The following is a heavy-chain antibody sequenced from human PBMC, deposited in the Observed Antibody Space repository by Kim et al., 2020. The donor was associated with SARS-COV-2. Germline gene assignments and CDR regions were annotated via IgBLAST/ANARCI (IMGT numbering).Heavy chain of an antibody. V-gene: IGHV4-59*08. CDR3: ARHPDYDFWSGSRTGGWFDP. CDR2: IYYSGST. Sequence: SETLSLTCTVSGGSISSYYWSWIRQPPGKGLEWIGYIYYSGSTNYNPSLKSRVTISVDTSKNQFSLKLSSVTAADTAVYYCARHPDYDFWSGSRTGGWFDPWGQGTLVPVSS. CDR1: GGSISSYY. J-gene: IGHJ5*02. D-gene: IGHD3-3*01.